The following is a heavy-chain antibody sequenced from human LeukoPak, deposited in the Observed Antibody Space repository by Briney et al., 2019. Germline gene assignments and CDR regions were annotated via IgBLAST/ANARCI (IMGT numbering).Heavy chain of an antibody. Sequence: ASVKVSCKASGYTFTSYGISWVRQAPGQGLEWMGRISVYNGKTNYAQKLQGRVTMTTDTSTSTAYMELRSLRSDDTAVYYCAREAGILTGYSFDYWGQGTLVTVSS. CDR2: ISVYNGKT. J-gene: IGHJ4*02. CDR1: GYTFTSYG. CDR3: AREAGILTGYSFDY. D-gene: IGHD3-9*01. V-gene: IGHV1-18*04.